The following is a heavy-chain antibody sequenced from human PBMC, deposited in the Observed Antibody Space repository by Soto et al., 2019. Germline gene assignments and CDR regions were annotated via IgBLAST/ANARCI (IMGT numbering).Heavy chain of an antibody. CDR1: GFTVSSKY. D-gene: IGHD3-22*01. J-gene: IGHJ4*02. CDR2: IESGGST. Sequence: GGSLRLSCAASGFTVSSKYMTWVRQVPGKGLEWVSLIESGGSTYYADSVKGRFTISRDNSKNTLYLQMNSLRAEDTAVYYCAASGYYYDSSGYYPSDADDYWGQGTLVTVPQ. V-gene: IGHV3-53*01. CDR3: AASGYYYDSSGYYPSDADDY.